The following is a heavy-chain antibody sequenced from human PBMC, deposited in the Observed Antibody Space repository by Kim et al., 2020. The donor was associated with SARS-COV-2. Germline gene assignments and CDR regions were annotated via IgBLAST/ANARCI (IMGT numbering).Heavy chain of an antibody. V-gene: IGHV3-74*01. D-gene: IGHD3-3*01. J-gene: IGHJ5*02. CDR1: GFTFSNSW. CDR3: AKGVFGSSAVDT. CDR2: IKGDGTST. Sequence: GGSLRLSCVASGFTFSNSWMFWVRQAPGKGLVWVSRIKGDGTSTAYADSVKGRFTISRDNARNTLYLQMNSLRSEDTAVYYCAKGVFGSSAVDTWGQGTLVTVSS.